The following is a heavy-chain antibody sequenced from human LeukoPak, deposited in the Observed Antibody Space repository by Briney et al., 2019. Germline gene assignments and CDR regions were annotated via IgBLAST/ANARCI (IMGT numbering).Heavy chain of an antibody. Sequence: GGSLRLSRAASGFTFSSYGMHWVRQAPGKGLEWVAVISYDGSNKYYADSVKGRFTISRDNSKNTLYLQMNSLRAEDTAVYYCAKDLYDSSARMGYFDYWGQGTLVTVSS. CDR1: GFTFSSYG. CDR3: AKDLYDSSARMGYFDY. CDR2: ISYDGSNK. J-gene: IGHJ4*02. V-gene: IGHV3-30*18. D-gene: IGHD3-22*01.